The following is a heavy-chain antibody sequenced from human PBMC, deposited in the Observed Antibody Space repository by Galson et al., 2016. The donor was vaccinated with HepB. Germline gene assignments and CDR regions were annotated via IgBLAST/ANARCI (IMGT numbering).Heavy chain of an antibody. J-gene: IGHJ4*02. CDR1: GYIFTDYW. CDR3: AIQTDVGATKG. Sequence: QSGADVKESGESLKISCKASGYIFTDYWIGWVRQMPGKGLEWMGIIWPDNSDTRYRPPFQGQVTISADKSISTTYLHWSSLKASDSAIYYCAIQTDVGATKGWGQGTRVTVSS. CDR2: IWPDNSDT. D-gene: IGHD3-16*01. V-gene: IGHV5-51*01.